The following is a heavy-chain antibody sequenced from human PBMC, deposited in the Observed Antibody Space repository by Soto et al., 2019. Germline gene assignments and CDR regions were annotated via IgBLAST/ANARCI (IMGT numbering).Heavy chain of an antibody. D-gene: IGHD3-3*01. CDR3: ARDCTYYDFWSGAYYFDY. Sequence: EVQLVESGGGLVQPGGSLRLSCAASGFTFSRYSMNWVRQAPGKGLEWVSYISSSSSTIYYADSVKGRFTISRDNAKNSLYLQMNSLRDEDTAVYYCARDCTYYDFWSGAYYFDYWGQGTLVTVSS. V-gene: IGHV3-48*02. CDR1: GFTFSRYS. CDR2: ISSSSSTI. J-gene: IGHJ4*02.